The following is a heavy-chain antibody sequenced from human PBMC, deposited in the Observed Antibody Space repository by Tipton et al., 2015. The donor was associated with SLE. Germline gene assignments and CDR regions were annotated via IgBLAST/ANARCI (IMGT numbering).Heavy chain of an antibody. CDR3: ARAEPGYCTNGVCFGS. CDR1: GFTFDDYA. Sequence: SLRLSCAASGFTFDDYAMHWVRQAPGKGLEWVSGISWNSGSIGYADSVKGRFTISRHNSKNTLYLQMNSLRAEDTAVYYCARAEPGYCTNGVCFGSWGQGTLVTVSS. J-gene: IGHJ5*02. D-gene: IGHD2-8*01. CDR2: ISWNSGSI. V-gene: IGHV3-9*01.